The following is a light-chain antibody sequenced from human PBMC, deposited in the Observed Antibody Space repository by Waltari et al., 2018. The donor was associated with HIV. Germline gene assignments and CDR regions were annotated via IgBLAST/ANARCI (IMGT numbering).Light chain of an antibody. J-gene: IGKJ4*01. V-gene: IGKV1-39*01. CDR1: QIISIY. CDR3: QQSYSTPLT. Sequence: DIQMTPSPSSLSASVGDRVTITCRASQIISIYLNWYQQKPGKAPKVLIYAASSLQSGVPSRFSGSGSGTDFTLTISSLQPEDFATYYGQQSYSTPLTFGGGTKVEIK. CDR2: AAS.